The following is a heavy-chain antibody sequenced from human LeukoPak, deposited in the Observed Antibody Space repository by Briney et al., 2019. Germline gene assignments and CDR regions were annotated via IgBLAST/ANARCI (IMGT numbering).Heavy chain of an antibody. CDR2: IYHSGST. CDR1: GYSISSGYY. D-gene: IGHD1-26*01. J-gene: IGHJ4*02. Sequence: SETLSLTCTVSGYSISSGYYWGWIRQPPGEWLEWIGSIYHSGSTFYNPSLKSRVTISVDTSKNQFSLKLSSVTAADTAVCYCARVITSGRYLNGFDYWGQGTLVTVSS. CDR3: ARVITSGRYLNGFDY. V-gene: IGHV4-38-2*02.